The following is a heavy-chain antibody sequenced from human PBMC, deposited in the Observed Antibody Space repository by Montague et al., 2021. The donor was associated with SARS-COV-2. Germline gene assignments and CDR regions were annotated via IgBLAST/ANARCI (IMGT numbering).Heavy chain of an antibody. J-gene: IGHJ5*02. CDR3: ARDLDYYGSGSYPEGFDP. CDR2: N. D-gene: IGHD3-10*01. V-gene: IGHV6-1*01. Sequence: NDYAVSVKSLITINPDTSTNQFSLQLNSVTPEDTAVYYCARDLDYYGSGSYPEGFDPWGQGTLVTVSS.